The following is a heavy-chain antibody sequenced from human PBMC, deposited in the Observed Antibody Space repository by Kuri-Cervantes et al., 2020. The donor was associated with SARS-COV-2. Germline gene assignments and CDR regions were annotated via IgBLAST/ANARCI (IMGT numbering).Heavy chain of an antibody. CDR2: IIPILGTA. CDR1: GGTFSSYA. J-gene: IGHJ4*02. V-gene: IGHV1-69*04. D-gene: IGHD6-6*01. CDR3: AGGGIAARPSPFDY. Sequence: SVKVSCKASGGTFSSYAISWVRQAPGQGLEWMGRIIPILGTANYAQKFQGRVTMTRDTSISTAYMELSRLRSDDTAVYYCAGGGIAARPSPFDYWGQGTLVTVSS.